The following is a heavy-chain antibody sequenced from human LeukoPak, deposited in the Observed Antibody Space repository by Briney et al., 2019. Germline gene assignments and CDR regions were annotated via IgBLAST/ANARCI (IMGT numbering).Heavy chain of an antibody. CDR3: AKDQYPRTYYYDSSGSPRDY. Sequence: PGGSLRLSCAASGFTFSSYGMHWVRQAPGKGLEWVAVISYDGSNKYYADSVKGRFTISRDNSKNTLYLQMNSLRAEDTAAYYCAKDQYPRTYYYDSSGSPRDYWGQGTLVTVSS. J-gene: IGHJ4*02. CDR2: ISYDGSNK. D-gene: IGHD3-22*01. V-gene: IGHV3-30*18. CDR1: GFTFSSYG.